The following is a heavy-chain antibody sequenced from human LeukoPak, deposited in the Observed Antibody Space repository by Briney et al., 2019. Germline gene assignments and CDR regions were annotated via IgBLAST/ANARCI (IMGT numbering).Heavy chain of an antibody. Sequence: SETLSLTCAVYGGSFSGYYWSWIRQPPGKGLEWIGEINHSGSANYNPSLKSRVTISVDTSKNQFSLKLSSVTAADTAVYYCAREAYYYGSGSYYNGWFDPWGQGTLVTVSS. CDR1: GGSFSGYY. V-gene: IGHV4-34*01. CDR3: AREAYYYGSGSYYNGWFDP. J-gene: IGHJ5*02. D-gene: IGHD3-10*01. CDR2: INHSGSA.